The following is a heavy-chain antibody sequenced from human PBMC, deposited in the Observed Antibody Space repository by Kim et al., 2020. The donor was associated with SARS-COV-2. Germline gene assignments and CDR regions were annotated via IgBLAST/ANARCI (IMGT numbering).Heavy chain of an antibody. D-gene: IGHD3-16*02. V-gene: IGHV7-4-1*02. Sequence: FAQAVQGRFVFSVDTSVSTTYLQISSLKAEDTALYYCARVIWGSYRYTDSWGQGTLVTVSS. J-gene: IGHJ4*02. CDR3: ARVIWGSYRYTDS.